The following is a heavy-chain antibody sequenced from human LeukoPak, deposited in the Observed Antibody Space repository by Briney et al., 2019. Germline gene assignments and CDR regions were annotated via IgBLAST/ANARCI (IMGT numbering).Heavy chain of an antibody. D-gene: IGHD2-15*01. V-gene: IGHV3-48*02. CDR2: ISSSSSTI. J-gene: IGHJ3*02. Sequence: GGSLRLSCAASGFTFSSYSMNWVRQAPGKGLEWVSYISSSSSTIYYADSVKGRFTISRDNAENSLYLQMNSLRDEDTAVYYCARSRCSGGSCYAWGAAFDIWGQGTMVTVSS. CDR1: GFTFSSYS. CDR3: ARSRCSGGSCYAWGAAFDI.